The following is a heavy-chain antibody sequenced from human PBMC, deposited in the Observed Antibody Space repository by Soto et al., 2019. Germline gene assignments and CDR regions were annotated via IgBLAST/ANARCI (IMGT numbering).Heavy chain of an antibody. J-gene: IGHJ3*02. V-gene: IGHV1-18*01. CDR3: ARDWRDIVVVPAAIPVDAFDI. CDR1: GYTFTSYD. CDR2: ISAYNGNT. D-gene: IGHD2-2*01. Sequence: GASVQGPFKAPGYTFTSYDINPVRQGPGQGVEWMGWISAYNGNTNYAQKRQGRVTMTTDTSTSTAYMELRSLRSDDTAVYYCARDWRDIVVVPAAIPVDAFDIWGQGTMVTVS.